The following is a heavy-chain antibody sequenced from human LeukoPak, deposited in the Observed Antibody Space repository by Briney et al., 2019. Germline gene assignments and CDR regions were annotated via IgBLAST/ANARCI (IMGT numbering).Heavy chain of an antibody. CDR2: INHSGST. CDR3: ARGPHIVVVTATYAFDI. Sequence: SETLSLTCAVYGGSFSGYYWSWIRQPPGKGLEWIGEINHSGSTNYNPSLKGRVTISVDTSKNQFSLKLSSVTAADTAVYYCARGPHIVVVTATYAFDIWGQGTMVTVSS. D-gene: IGHD2-21*02. V-gene: IGHV4-34*01. CDR1: GGSFSGYY. J-gene: IGHJ3*02.